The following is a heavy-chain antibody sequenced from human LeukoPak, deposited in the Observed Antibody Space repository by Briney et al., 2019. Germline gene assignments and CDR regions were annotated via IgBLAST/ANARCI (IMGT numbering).Heavy chain of an antibody. CDR2: ISRSGSKI. CDR3: ARVFLLPDY. CDR1: GFTFSSYE. Sequence: PGGSLRLSCAASGFTFSSYEMNWIRQAPGKGLEWISSISRSGSKIYYADSVKGRFTISRDNAKNSLYLQMNSLRAEDTAVYYCARVFLLPDYWGQGTLVTVST. D-gene: IGHD2-15*01. V-gene: IGHV3-48*03. J-gene: IGHJ4*02.